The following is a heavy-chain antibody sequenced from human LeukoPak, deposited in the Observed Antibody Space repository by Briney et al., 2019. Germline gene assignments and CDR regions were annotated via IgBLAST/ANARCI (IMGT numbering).Heavy chain of an antibody. V-gene: IGHV1-18*01. D-gene: IGHD2-15*01. Sequence: GASVKVSCKASGYTFSSYGISWVRQAPGQGLEWMGWINAYNGNTNYAQNFQGRVTMTTDTSTSTAYMELRSLRSDDTAVYYCARDCSAGNCYSYIWGQGTPVTVSS. J-gene: IGHJ4*02. CDR3: ARDCSAGNCYSYI. CDR1: GYTFSSYG. CDR2: INAYNGNT.